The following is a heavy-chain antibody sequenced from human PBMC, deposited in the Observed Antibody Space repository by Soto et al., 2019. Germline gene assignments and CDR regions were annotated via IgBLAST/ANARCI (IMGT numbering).Heavy chain of an antibody. V-gene: IGHV3-9*01. CDR1: VFTFDDYA. Sequence: PGGSLLVSCAASVFTFDDYAMHWVRQAPGKGLEWVSGISWNSGSIVYADSVKGRFTISRDNAKNSLYLQMNSLRAEDTALYYCAKDITGQLGAFFDYWGQGTLVTVSS. J-gene: IGHJ4*02. CDR3: AKDITGQLGAFFDY. CDR2: ISWNSGSI. D-gene: IGHD6-6*01.